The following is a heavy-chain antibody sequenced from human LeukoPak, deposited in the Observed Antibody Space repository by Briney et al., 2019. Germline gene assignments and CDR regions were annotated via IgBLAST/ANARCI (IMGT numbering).Heavy chain of an antibody. CDR1: GGSISSSNYY. Sequence: SETLSLTCTVSGGSISSSNYYWGWIRQPPGKGLEWIGSMYYSGSTYYNPSLKSRVTISVDTSKNQFSLKLSSVTAADTAVYYCARRPTRGSSWLTKGHYYMDVWGKGTTVTISS. V-gene: IGHV4-39*07. CDR2: MYYSGST. D-gene: IGHD6-13*01. CDR3: ARRPTRGSSWLTKGHYYMDV. J-gene: IGHJ6*03.